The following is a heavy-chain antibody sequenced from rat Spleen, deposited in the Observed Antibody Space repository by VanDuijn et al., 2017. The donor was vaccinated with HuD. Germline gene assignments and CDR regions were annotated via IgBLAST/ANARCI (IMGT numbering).Heavy chain of an antibody. J-gene: IGHJ4*01. D-gene: IGHD1-2*01. CDR2: ISTSGGST. Sequence: EVQLVESGGGLVQPGRSLKLSCAASGFTFSNYGMAWVRQAPTKGLEWVATISTSGGSTYYRDSVKGRFTISRDNAKSTLYLQMNSLRSEDTATYYCTRAQATIAARVMDAWGQGASVTVSS. V-gene: IGHV5S23*01. CDR1: GFTFSNYG. CDR3: TRAQATIAARVMDA.